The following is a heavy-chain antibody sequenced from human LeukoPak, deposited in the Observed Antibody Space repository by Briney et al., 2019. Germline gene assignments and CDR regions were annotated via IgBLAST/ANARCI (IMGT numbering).Heavy chain of an antibody. D-gene: IGHD3-9*01. Sequence: GGSLRLSCAASGFTFSSYWMSWVRQAPGKGLEWVANIKQDGSEKYYVDSVKGRFTISRDNAKNSLYLQMNSLRAEDTAVYYCARDRRYFDWLWDYWGQGTLVTVSS. CDR3: ARDRRYFDWLWDY. CDR1: GFTFSSYW. J-gene: IGHJ4*02. V-gene: IGHV3-7*03. CDR2: IKQDGSEK.